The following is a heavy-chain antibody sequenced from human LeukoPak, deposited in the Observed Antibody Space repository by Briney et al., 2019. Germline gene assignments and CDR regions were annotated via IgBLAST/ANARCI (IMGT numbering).Heavy chain of an antibody. CDR2: INPSGGST. Sequence: ASVKVSCKASGYTFTSCYMHWVRQAPGQGLEWMGIINPSGGSTSYAQKFQGRVTMTRDTSTSTVYMELSSLRSEDTAVYYCAISNYYGSGSYQPYGEPPDYWGQGTLVTVSS. D-gene: IGHD3-10*01. V-gene: IGHV1-46*01. CDR3: AISNYYGSGSYQPYGEPPDY. J-gene: IGHJ4*02. CDR1: GYTFTSCY.